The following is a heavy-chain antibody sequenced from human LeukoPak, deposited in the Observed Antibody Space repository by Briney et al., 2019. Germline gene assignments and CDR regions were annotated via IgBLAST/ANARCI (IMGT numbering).Heavy chain of an antibody. V-gene: IGHV3-23*01. D-gene: IGHD6-19*01. CDR1: GFTFSSYE. Sequence: GGSLRLSCAASGFTFSSYEMNWVRQAPGKGLEWVSAISGSGGSTYYADSVKGRFTISRDNSKNTLYLQMNSLRAEDTAVYYCAKAVEQWLQLDYWGQGTLVTVSS. CDR3: AKAVEQWLQLDY. CDR2: ISGSGGST. J-gene: IGHJ4*02.